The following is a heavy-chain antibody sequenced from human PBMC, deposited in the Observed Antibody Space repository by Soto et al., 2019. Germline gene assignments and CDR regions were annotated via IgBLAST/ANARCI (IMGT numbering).Heavy chain of an antibody. V-gene: IGHV4-31*03. Sequence: SETLSLTCTVSGGSISSGGYYWSWIRQHPGKGLEWIGYIYYSGSTYYNPSLKSRVTISVDTSKNQFSLKLSSVTAADTAVYYCASGLSTPTYCGGDCYSAPDYWGQGTLVTVSS. J-gene: IGHJ4*02. CDR2: IYYSGST. D-gene: IGHD2-21*02. CDR1: GGSISSGGYY. CDR3: ASGLSTPTYCGGDCYSAPDY.